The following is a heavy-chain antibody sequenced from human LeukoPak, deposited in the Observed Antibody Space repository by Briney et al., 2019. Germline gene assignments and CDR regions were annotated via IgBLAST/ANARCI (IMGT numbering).Heavy chain of an antibody. V-gene: IGHV3-20*04. CDR3: ARDLATTDN. Sequence: GGSLRLSCVASGFTFDDYGMSWVRQAPGKGLEWVSSINWSGVRTGYADSLKGRFTISRDNAKNTLYLQMNSLRAEDTALYYCARDLATTDNWGQGTLVTVSS. D-gene: IGHD1/OR15-1a*01. J-gene: IGHJ4*02. CDR1: GFTFDDYG. CDR2: INWSGVRT.